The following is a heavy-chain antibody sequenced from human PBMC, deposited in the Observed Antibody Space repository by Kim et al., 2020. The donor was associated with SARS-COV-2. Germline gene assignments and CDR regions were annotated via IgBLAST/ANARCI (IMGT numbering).Heavy chain of an antibody. CDR3: ARHSGRFYFDY. Sequence: STKYDPSLQSRVTISVQKSEKQFSLKLASVTAADTAVYYCARHSGRFYFDYWGQGTLVTVSS. J-gene: IGHJ4*02. D-gene: IGHD1-26*01. V-gene: IGHV4-59*08. CDR2: ST.